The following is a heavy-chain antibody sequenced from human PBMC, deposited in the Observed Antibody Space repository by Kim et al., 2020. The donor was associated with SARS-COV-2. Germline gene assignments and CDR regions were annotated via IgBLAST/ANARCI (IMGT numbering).Heavy chain of an antibody. CDR1: GFTFSGSA. CDR3: TRVPATTSAFWDAFD. V-gene: IGHV3-73*01. D-gene: IGHD1-1*01. J-gene: IGHJ3*02. CDR2: IRSKANSYAT. Sequence: GGSLRLSCAASGFTFSGSAIHWVRRASGKGLAWVGRIRSKANSYATAYAASVRGRFSISREDSKNTAYLQMNNLKTEDTAVYYCTRVPATTSAFWDAFD.